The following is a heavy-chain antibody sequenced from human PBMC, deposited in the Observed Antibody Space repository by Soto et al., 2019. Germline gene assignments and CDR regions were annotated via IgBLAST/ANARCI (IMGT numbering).Heavy chain of an antibody. CDR2: ISSSGSII. CDR3: ARTRGDSSGVYYFDY. Sequence: LRLSCAASGFSFSDYNMSWIRQAPGKGLEWVSYISSSGSIINYADSVKGRFTISRDNAKNSLYLQMNSLRAEDTAVYYCARTRGDSSGVYYFDYWGQGTLVTVS. V-gene: IGHV3-11*01. CDR1: GFSFSDYN. D-gene: IGHD3-22*01. J-gene: IGHJ4*02.